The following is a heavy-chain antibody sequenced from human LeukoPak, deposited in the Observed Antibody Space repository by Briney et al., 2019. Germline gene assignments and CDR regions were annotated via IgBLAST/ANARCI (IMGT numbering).Heavy chain of an antibody. CDR1: GFTFSDFY. V-gene: IGHV3-11*06. J-gene: IGHJ4*02. D-gene: IGHD6-19*01. CDR3: ARVSGYSSGWPGSDY. CDR2: ISSSSSYT. Sequence: GGSLRLPCAAPGFTFSDFYMTWIRPAPGEGLGLGSYISSSSSYTTYADSVKGRFTISRDNAKNSLYLQMNSLRAEDTAVYYCARVSGYSSGWPGSDYWGQGTLVTVSS.